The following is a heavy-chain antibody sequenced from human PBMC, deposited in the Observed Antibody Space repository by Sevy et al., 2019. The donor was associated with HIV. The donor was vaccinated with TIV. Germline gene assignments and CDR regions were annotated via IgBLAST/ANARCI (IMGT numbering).Heavy chain of an antibody. D-gene: IGHD3-10*01. J-gene: IGHJ3*02. CDR3: ARGNEFGAFDI. V-gene: IGHV3-30-3*01. CDR2: ISYDGSNK. CDR1: GFTFSSYA. Sequence: GGSLRLSCAASGFTFSSYAMHWVRQAPGKGLEWVAVISYDGSNKYYADSAKGRFTISRDKSKNTLYLQMNSLRAEDTAVYYCARGNEFGAFDIWGQGTMVTVSS.